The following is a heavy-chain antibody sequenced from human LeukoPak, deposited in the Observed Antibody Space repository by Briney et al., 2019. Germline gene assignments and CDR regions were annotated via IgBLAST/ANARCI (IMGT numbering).Heavy chain of an antibody. CDR2: INSDGNYT. J-gene: IGHJ4*02. CDR3: VGETRSDSGRYFDY. D-gene: IGHD3-10*01. V-gene: IGHV3-74*01. CDR1: GLTFSSYW. Sequence: PGGSLRLSCAASGLTFSSYWMHWVRQAPGKGLMWVSRINSDGNYTTYADSVKGRFTISRDNAKNTLYLQMNSLRAEDTAVFYCVGETRSDSGRYFDYWGQGTLVTVSS.